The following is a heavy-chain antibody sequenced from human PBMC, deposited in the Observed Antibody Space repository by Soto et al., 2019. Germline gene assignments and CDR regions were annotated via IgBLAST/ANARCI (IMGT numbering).Heavy chain of an antibody. Sequence: ASVKVSCKASGYTFTSYDINWVRQATGQGLEWMGWMNPNSGNTGYAQKFQGRVTMTRNTSISTAYMELSSLRSVDTAVYYCARKVGIYGDYAPPYYYYYMDVWGKGTTVTVSS. D-gene: IGHD4-17*01. CDR3: ARKVGIYGDYAPPYYYYYMDV. V-gene: IGHV1-8*01. CDR2: MNPNSGNT. CDR1: GYTFTSYD. J-gene: IGHJ6*03.